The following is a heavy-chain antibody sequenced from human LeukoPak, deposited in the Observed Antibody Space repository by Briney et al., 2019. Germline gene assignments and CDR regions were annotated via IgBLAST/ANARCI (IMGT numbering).Heavy chain of an antibody. CDR1: GYTFTGYY. V-gene: IGHV1-2*02. D-gene: IGHD3-10*01. Sequence: ASVKVSCKASGYTFTGYYMHWVRQAPGQGLEWMGWINPNSGGTNYAQKFQGRATMTRDTSISTAYMELSRLRSDDTAVYYCARWGRVVTMVRGVHNWFDPWGQGTLVTVSS. CDR2: INPNSGGT. J-gene: IGHJ5*02. CDR3: ARWGRVVTMVRGVHNWFDP.